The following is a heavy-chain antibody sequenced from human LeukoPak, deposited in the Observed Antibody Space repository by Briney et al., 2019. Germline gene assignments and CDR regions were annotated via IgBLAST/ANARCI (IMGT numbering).Heavy chain of an antibody. Sequence: PGGSLRLSCAASGFTLSSYAMSWVRQGPGKGLEWVSAISVRGNTYHADSVKGRFTISRDNSKNTLYLQMNSLRAEDTAVYYCAGGGELFYYYYMDVWGKGTTVTISS. J-gene: IGHJ6*03. V-gene: IGHV3-23*01. CDR1: GFTLSSYA. CDR2: ISVRGNT. D-gene: IGHD3-10*01. CDR3: AGGGELFYYYYMDV.